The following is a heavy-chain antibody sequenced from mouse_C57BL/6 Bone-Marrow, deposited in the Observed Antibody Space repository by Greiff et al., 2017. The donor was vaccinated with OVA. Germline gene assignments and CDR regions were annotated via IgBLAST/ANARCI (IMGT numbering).Heavy chain of an antibody. J-gene: IGHJ2*01. CDR1: GYTFTSYT. CDR2: INPSSGYT. D-gene: IGHD2-1*01. Sequence: QVQLQQSGAELARPGASVKMSCKASGYTFTSYTMHWVKQRPGQGLEWIGYINPSSGYTKYNQKFKDKATLTADKSSSTAYMQLSSLTSEDSAVYYCAVADYGNSLDYWGQGTTLTVSS. CDR3: AVADYGNSLDY. V-gene: IGHV1-4*01.